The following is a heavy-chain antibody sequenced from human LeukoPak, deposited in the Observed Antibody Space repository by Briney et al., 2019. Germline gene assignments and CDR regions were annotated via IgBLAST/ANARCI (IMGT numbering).Heavy chain of an antibody. CDR1: GFTFSSDP. D-gene: IGHD5-24*01. CDR2: VRSGGDNI. CDR3: VRDAQFAFDI. Sequence: GGSLRLSCATSGFTFSSDPMNWVRQAPGKGLEWVSHVRSGGDNIHYADSVRGRFTISRDNAKNSLYLQMNSLRVEDTAVYFCVRDAQFAFDIWGQGTMVTVSS. V-gene: IGHV3-48*01. J-gene: IGHJ3*02.